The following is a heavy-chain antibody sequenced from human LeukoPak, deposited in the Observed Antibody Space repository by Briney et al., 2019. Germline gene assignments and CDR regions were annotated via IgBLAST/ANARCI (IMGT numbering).Heavy chain of an antibody. J-gene: IGHJ5*02. D-gene: IGHD1-26*01. CDR2: IKPDGSEK. Sequence: GGSLRLSCAASRFTFSNYWMSWVRQAPGKGLEWVANIKPDGSEKYYVDSVNGRFTISRDNVKNSLYLQMNSLRAEDTAVYYCARDESLGATTAWGQGTLVTVSS. CDR1: RFTFSNYW. V-gene: IGHV3-7*01. CDR3: ARDESLGATTA.